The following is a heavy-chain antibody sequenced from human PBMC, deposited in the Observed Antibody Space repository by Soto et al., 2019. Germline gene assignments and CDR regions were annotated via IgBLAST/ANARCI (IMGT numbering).Heavy chain of an antibody. Sequence: QVQLVQSGAEVKKPGSSEKVSCKASGGTFSSYAISWVRQAPGQGLEWMGGIIPIFGTANYAQKFQGRVTITADESTSTAYMELSSLRSEDTAVYYCARTGYCGGDCYPYYSDYWGQGTLVTVSS. V-gene: IGHV1-69*01. J-gene: IGHJ4*02. CDR1: GGTFSSYA. D-gene: IGHD2-21*02. CDR3: ARTGYCGGDCYPYYSDY. CDR2: IIPIFGTA.